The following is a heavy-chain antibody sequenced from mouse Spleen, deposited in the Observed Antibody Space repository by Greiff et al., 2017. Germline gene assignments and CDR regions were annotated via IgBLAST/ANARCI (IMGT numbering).Heavy chain of an antibody. CDR3: AREPYGNLAWFAY. D-gene: IGHD2-1*01. Sequence: QVQLQQSGPGLVQPSQSLSITCTVSGFSLTSYGVHWVRQSPGKGLEWLGVIWSGGSTDCNAAFISRLSISKDNSKSQVFFKMNSLQADDTAIYYCAREPYGNLAWFAYWGQGTLVTVSA. V-gene: IGHV2-2*01. J-gene: IGHJ3*01. CDR1: GFSLTSYG. CDR2: IWSGGST.